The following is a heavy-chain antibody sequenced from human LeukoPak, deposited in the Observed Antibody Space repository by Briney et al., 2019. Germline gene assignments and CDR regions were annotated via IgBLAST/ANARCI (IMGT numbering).Heavy chain of an antibody. V-gene: IGHV4-4*07. CDR2: IYTSGST. D-gene: IGHD6-13*01. Sequence: SEPLSLTCTVSGGSICSYYWSWIRQPAGKGLEWIGRIYTSGSTNYNPSLKSRVTMSVDTSKNQFSLKLSSVTAADTAVYYCARGGIAAAGRLPFDYWGQGTLVTVSS. CDR1: GGSICSYY. J-gene: IGHJ4*02. CDR3: ARGGIAAAGRLPFDY.